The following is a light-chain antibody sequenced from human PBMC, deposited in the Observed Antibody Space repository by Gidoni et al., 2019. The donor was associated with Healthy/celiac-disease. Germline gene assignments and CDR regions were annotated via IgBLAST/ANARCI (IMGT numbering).Light chain of an antibody. J-gene: IGKJ1*01. CDR3: MQALQTPWT. CDR1: QSLLHSNGYNY. CDR2: LGS. Sequence: TQSPLSLPVTPGEPASISCRSSQSLLHSNGYNYLDWYLQKPGQSPQLLIYLGSNRASGVPDRFSGSGSGTDFTLKISRVEAEDVGVYYCMQALQTPWTFGQXTKVEIK. V-gene: IGKV2-28*01.